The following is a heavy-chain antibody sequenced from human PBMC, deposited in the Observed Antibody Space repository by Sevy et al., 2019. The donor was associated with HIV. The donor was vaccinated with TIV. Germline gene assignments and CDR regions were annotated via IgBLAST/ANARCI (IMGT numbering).Heavy chain of an antibody. Sequence: GGSLRLSCAASGFTFSDYYMSWIRQAPGKGLEWVLYISSSGSTIYYADSVKGRFTISRDNAKNSLYLQMNSLRAEDTAVYYCARVMGRELVPSYMDVWGKGTTVTVSS. J-gene: IGHJ6*03. CDR2: ISSSGSTI. CDR3: ARVMGRELVPSYMDV. D-gene: IGHD6-6*01. V-gene: IGHV3-11*01. CDR1: GFTFSDYY.